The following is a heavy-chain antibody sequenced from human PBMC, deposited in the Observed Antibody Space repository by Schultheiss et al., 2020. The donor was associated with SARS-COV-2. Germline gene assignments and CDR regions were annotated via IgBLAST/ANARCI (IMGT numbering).Heavy chain of an antibody. J-gene: IGHJ5*02. V-gene: IGHV4-34*01. CDR1: GGSFSGYY. Sequence: SQTLSLTCAVYGGSFSGYYWSWIRQPPGKGLEWIGEINHSGSTNYNPSLKSRVTISVDTSKNQFSLKLSSVTAADTAVYYCARDRGDWNDGDWFDPWGQGTLVTVSS. CDR3: ARDRGDWNDGDWFDP. CDR2: INHSGST. D-gene: IGHD1-1*01.